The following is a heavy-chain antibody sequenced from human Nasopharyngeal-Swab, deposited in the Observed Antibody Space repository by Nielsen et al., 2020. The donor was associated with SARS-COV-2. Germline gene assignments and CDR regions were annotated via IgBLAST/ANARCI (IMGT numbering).Heavy chain of an antibody. CDR2: LYSGGNT. CDR3: ARGGGDAYNPIDF. V-gene: IGHV3-53*01. CDR1: GFIVSNTY. D-gene: IGHD5-24*01. J-gene: IGHJ4*02. Sequence: GESLKISCAASGFIVSNTYMSWVRQAPGKGLEWVSLLYSGGNTYYTDSVKGRFTVSRDKSKNTLYLQMNSLRADDTAVYFCARGGGDAYNPIDFWGQGTRVTVSS.